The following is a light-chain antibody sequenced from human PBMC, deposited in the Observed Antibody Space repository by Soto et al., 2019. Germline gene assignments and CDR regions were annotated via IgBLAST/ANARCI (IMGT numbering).Light chain of an antibody. Sequence: SYELTQTPSVSVSPGQTASITCSGDKVGDKYVCWYQQKAGQSPILVIYQNNQRPSGIPERFSGSNSGNTATLTISGTQAMDEADYYCQTWDNNIKTFGGRTKVTVL. CDR1: KVGDKY. J-gene: IGLJ2*01. CDR3: QTWDNNIKT. CDR2: QNN. V-gene: IGLV3-1*01.